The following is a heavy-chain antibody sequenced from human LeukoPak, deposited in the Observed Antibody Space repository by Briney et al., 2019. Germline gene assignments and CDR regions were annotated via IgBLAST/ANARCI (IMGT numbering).Heavy chain of an antibody. Sequence: GGSLRLSCAASGFTFSSYAMSWVRQAPGKGLEWVSIIYSGGSTYYADSVKGRFTVSRDSSKNTLYLQMNSLRAEDTAVYYCARDGSLRYWGQGTLVTVSS. CDR1: GFTFSSYA. J-gene: IGHJ4*02. CDR3: ARDGSLRY. CDR2: IYSGGST. V-gene: IGHV3-66*01.